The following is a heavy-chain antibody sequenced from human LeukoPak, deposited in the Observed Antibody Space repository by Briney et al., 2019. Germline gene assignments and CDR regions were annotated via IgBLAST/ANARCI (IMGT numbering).Heavy chain of an antibody. V-gene: IGHV4-34*01. Sequence: SETLSLTCAVYGGSFRGYYWSWIRQPPGKGLEWIGEINHSGSTNYNPSLKSRVTISVDTSKNQFSLKLSSVTAADTAVYYCASPEYSSSSWGQGTLVTVSS. CDR2: INHSGST. CDR1: GGSFRGYY. J-gene: IGHJ5*02. CDR3: ASPEYSSSS. D-gene: IGHD6-6*01.